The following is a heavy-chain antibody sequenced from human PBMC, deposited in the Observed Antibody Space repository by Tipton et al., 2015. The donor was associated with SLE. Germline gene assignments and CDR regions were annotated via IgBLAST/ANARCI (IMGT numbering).Heavy chain of an antibody. CDR1: GYSISSGYY. V-gene: IGHV4-28*01. CDR3: ATSPSYYYFYMDV. J-gene: IGHJ6*03. Sequence: TLSLTCAVSGYSISSGYYWGWIRQPPGKGLEWIGYISYSGNTNYNPSLKSRVTMSVDTSKNQFYLRLTSVTAADTAVYYCATSPSYYYFYMDVWGKGTTVTVSS. CDR2: ISYSGNT.